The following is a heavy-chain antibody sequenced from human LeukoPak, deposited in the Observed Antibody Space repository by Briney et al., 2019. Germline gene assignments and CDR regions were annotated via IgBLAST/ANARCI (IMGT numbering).Heavy chain of an antibody. J-gene: IGHJ3*02. CDR1: GGSISSYY. Sequence: SETLSLTCTVSGGSISSYYWSWIRQPPGKGLEWIGYIYYSGSTNYNPSLKSRVTISVDTSKNQFSLKLSSVTAADTAVYYCARVWEDSYDAFDIWGQGTMVTVSS. CDR3: ARVWEDSYDAFDI. CDR2: IYYSGST. V-gene: IGHV4-59*01. D-gene: IGHD1-26*01.